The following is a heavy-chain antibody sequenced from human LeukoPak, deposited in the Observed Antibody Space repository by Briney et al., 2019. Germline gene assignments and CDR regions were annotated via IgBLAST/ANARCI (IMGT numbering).Heavy chain of an antibody. Sequence: SETLSLTCTVSGGSISSYYWSWIRQPPGKGLEWIGYIYYSGSINYNPSLKSRVTISVDTSKNQFSLKLSSVTAADTAVYYCARRAPLWFGERAFDYWGQGTLVTVSS. V-gene: IGHV4-59*08. CDR3: ARRAPLWFGERAFDY. CDR2: IYYSGSI. CDR1: GGSISSYY. J-gene: IGHJ4*02. D-gene: IGHD3-10*01.